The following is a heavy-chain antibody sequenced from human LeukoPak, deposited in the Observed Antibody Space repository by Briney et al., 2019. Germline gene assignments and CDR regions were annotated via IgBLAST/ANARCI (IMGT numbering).Heavy chain of an antibody. CDR3: ARDIGRKYKIFDY. Sequence: GRSLRLSCAASGFTFSSYGMHWVRQAPGKGLEWVAVIWYDGSNKHYADSVKGRFTISRDNSKNTLYLQMNSLRAEDTAVYYCARDIGRKYKIFDYWGQGTLVTVSS. V-gene: IGHV3-33*01. CDR2: IWYDGSNK. J-gene: IGHJ4*02. D-gene: IGHD1-1*01. CDR1: GFTFSSYG.